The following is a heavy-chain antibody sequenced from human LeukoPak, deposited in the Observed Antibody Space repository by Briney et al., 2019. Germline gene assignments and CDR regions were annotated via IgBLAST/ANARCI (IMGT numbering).Heavy chain of an antibody. CDR1: GYTFTSYD. V-gene: IGHV1-3*01. D-gene: IGHD2-2*01. Sequence: GASVKVSCKASGYTFTSYDINWVRQATGQGLEWMGWINAGNGNTKYSQKVQGRVTITRDTSASTAYMELSSLKSEDTAVYFCARDSFGTSRPSDYWGQGTLVTVSS. J-gene: IGHJ4*02. CDR3: ARDSFGTSRPSDY. CDR2: INAGNGNT.